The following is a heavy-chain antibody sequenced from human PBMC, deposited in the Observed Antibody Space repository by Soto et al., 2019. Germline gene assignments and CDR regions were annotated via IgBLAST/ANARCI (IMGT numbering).Heavy chain of an antibody. CDR1: GDSLTSGSYY. J-gene: IGHJ6*02. D-gene: IGHD3-10*01. V-gene: IGHV4-61*03. Sequence: QVQLQESAPGLVKPSETLSLTCIVSGDSLTSGSYYWTWLRQPPGKALEWIGYISYTGRTMYKPSLQSRVTISVDTSKNAFSLNLSSVTAADTAVYFCAREWGLIPYYVMNVWGHGTAVTVSS. CDR2: ISYTGRT. CDR3: AREWGLIPYYVMNV.